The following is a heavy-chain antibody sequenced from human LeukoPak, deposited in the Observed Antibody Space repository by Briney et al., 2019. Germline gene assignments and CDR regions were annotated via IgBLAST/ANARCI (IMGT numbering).Heavy chain of an antibody. V-gene: IGHV3-23*01. J-gene: IGHJ6*03. Sequence: PGGSLRLSCAASGFTFSSYGMSWVRQAPGKGLEWVSAISGSGGSTYYADSVKGRFTISRDNSKNTLYLQMNSLRAEDTAVYYCAKALGNSGYDSAYYYYYYMDVWGKGTTVTVSS. CDR1: GFTFSSYG. D-gene: IGHD5-12*01. CDR2: ISGSGGST. CDR3: AKALGNSGYDSAYYYYYYMDV.